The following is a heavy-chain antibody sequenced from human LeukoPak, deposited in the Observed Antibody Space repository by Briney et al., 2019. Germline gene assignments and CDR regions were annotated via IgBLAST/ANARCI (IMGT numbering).Heavy chain of an antibody. V-gene: IGHV1-24*01. CDR2: FDPEDGET. Sequence: EASVKVSCKVSGYTLTELSMHWVRQAPGKGLEWMGGFDPEDGETIYAQKFQGRVTMTEDTSTDTAYMELSSLRSEDTAVYYCATPDATYYYDSSGYYSFDYWGQGTLVTVSS. D-gene: IGHD3-22*01. CDR3: ATPDATYYYDSSGYYSFDY. J-gene: IGHJ4*02. CDR1: GYTLTELS.